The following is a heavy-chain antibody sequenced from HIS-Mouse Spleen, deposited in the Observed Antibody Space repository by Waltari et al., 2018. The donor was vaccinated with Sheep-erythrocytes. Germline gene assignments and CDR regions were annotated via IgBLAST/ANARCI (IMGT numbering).Heavy chain of an antibody. D-gene: IGHD4-17*01. J-gene: IGHJ4*02. CDR2: IYSGGST. Sequence: EVQLVESGGGLIQPGGSLRLSCAASGFTVGSNYMSWVRQAPGKGLEWVSVIYSGGSTYYADSAKGRFTISRDNSKNTLYLQMNSLRAEDTAVYYCAKQTLRRTYFDYWGQGTLVTVSS. CDR3: AKQTLRRTYFDY. V-gene: IGHV3-53*01. CDR1: GFTVGSNY.